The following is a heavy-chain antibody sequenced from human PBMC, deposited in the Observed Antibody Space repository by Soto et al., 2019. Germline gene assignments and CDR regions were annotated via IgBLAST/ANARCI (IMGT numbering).Heavy chain of an antibody. CDR2: ISGSGGST. CDR1: GFTFSSYA. Sequence: EVQLLESGGGLVQPGGSLRLSCAASGFTFSSYAMSWVRQAPGKGLEWVSAISGSGGSTYYADSVKGRFTISRDNSKNTLYLQMNSLRAEDTAVYYCANVVVVAAPLRSGAFDIWGQGTMVTVSS. J-gene: IGHJ3*02. V-gene: IGHV3-23*01. D-gene: IGHD2-15*01. CDR3: ANVVVVAAPLRSGAFDI.